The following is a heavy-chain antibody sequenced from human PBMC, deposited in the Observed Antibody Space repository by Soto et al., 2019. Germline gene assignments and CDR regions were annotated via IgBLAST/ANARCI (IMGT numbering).Heavy chain of an antibody. Sequence: QVQLQESGPGLVKPSETLSLTCTVSGGSISSYYWSWIRQPPGKGLEWIGYIYYSGSTNYNPSLKSRVTLSVDTSKNQFSLKLSSVTAADTAVYDWARRKGFGDSKNLFDPWGQGTLVTVSS. V-gene: IGHV4-59*08. D-gene: IGHD3-10*01. J-gene: IGHJ5*02. CDR1: GGSISSYY. CDR2: IYYSGST. CDR3: ARRKGFGDSKNLFDP.